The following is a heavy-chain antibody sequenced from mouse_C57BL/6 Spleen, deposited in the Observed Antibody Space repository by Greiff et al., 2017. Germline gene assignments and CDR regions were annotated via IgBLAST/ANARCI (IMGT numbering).Heavy chain of an antibody. J-gene: IGHJ3*01. CDR2: SRNKANDYTT. CDR1: GFTFSDFY. Sequence: EVQLVESGGGLVQSGRSLRLSCATSGFTFSDFYMEWVRQAPGKGLEWIAASRNKANDYTTEYSASVKGRFIVSRDTSQSILYLQMNALSAEDTAIYYCARDALYDYDDAAWFAYWGQGTLVTVSA. D-gene: IGHD2-4*01. CDR3: ARDALYDYDDAAWFAY. V-gene: IGHV7-1*01.